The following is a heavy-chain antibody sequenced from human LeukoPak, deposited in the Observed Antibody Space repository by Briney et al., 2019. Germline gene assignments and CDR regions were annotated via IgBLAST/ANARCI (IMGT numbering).Heavy chain of an antibody. V-gene: IGHV3-21*01. CDR3: AELGITMIGGV. D-gene: IGHD3-10*02. Sequence: GSLRLSCAASGFTFSSYSMNWVRQAPGKGLEWVSSISTSSSYINYADSVKGRFTISRDNAENSLYLQMNSLRAEDTAVYYCAELGITMIGGVWGKGTTVTISS. CDR2: ISTSSSYI. J-gene: IGHJ6*04. CDR1: GFTFSSYS.